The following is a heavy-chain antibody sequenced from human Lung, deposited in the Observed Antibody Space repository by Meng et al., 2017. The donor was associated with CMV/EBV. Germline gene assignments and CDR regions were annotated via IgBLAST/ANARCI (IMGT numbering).Heavy chain of an antibody. D-gene: IGHD2-2*01. J-gene: IGHJ4*02. CDR3: ARAYCSSTSCPEGY. Sequence: TXSLTXXVYGGSLNGYYWSWIRQPPGKGLEWIAEINYSGTTNYSPSLKSRVTISLHSSKNQFSLNLNSVTAADTAVYYCARAYCSSTSCPEGYWGQGSLVTVSS. CDR1: GGSLNGYY. CDR2: INYSGTT. V-gene: IGHV4-34*01.